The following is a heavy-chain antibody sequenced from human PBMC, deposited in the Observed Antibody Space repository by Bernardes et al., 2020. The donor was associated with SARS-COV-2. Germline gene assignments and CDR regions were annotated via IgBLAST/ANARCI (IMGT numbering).Heavy chain of an antibody. D-gene: IGHD6-13*01. J-gene: IGHJ3*02. CDR2: IYSGGTT. CDR1: GFTVNNNF. Sequence: SLRLSCAVSGFTVNNNFMSWVRQAPGKGLEWVSIIYSGGTTYYADSVKGRFTISRDSFKNTLDLQMNSLRAEDTAVYYCAREGDGYSSSWDYAFDIWGQGTMVTVSS. CDR3: AREGDGYSSSWDYAFDI. V-gene: IGHV3-53*01.